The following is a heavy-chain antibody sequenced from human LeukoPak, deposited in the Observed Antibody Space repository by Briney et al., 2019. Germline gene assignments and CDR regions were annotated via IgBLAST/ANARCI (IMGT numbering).Heavy chain of an antibody. Sequence: PGGSLRLSCAASGFTFSSYSMNWVRQAPGKGLEWVSSISSSSSYIYYADSVEGRFTISRDNAKNSLYLQMNSLRAEDTAVYYCARDRNYYDSPDDAFDIWGQGTMVTVSS. CDR2: ISSSSSYI. V-gene: IGHV3-21*01. D-gene: IGHD3-22*01. CDR3: ARDRNYYDSPDDAFDI. J-gene: IGHJ3*02. CDR1: GFTFSSYS.